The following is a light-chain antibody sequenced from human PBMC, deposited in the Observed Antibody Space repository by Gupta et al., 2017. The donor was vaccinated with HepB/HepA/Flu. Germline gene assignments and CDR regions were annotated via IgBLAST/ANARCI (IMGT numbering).Light chain of an antibody. CDR1: SSDVGGYNY. J-gene: IGLJ1*01. CDR3: CAYAGSYTYV. Sequence: QSALPQPRPVSGSPGQSVTISCTGTSSDVGGYNYVSWYQQYPGKAPKLMIYDVSERPSGVPDRFSGSKSGNTASLTISGLQAEDEADYYCCAYAGSYTYVFGTETKVTVL. CDR2: DVS. V-gene: IGLV2-11*01.